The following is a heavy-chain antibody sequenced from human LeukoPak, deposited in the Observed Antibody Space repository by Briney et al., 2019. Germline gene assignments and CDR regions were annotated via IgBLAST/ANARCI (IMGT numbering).Heavy chain of an antibody. CDR2: IYYSGST. V-gene: IGHV4-59*01. CDR1: GGSISSYY. Sequence: PSETLSLTCTVSGGSISSYYWSWIRQPPGEGLEWIGYIYYSGSTNYNPSLKSRVTISVDTSKNQFSLKLSSVTAADTAVYYCARDGYYDSSGFFPDVWGQGTTVTVSS. D-gene: IGHD3-22*01. J-gene: IGHJ6*02. CDR3: ARDGYYDSSGFFPDV.